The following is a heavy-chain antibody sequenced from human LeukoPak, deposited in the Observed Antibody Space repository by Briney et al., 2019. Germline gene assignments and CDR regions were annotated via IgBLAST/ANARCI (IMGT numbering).Heavy chain of an antibody. J-gene: IGHJ4*02. CDR1: AFTFSSYA. CDR3: TRDPATGSWDY. V-gene: IGHV3-23*01. CDR2: ISGSGGST. Sequence: GGSLRLSCAASAFTFSSYAMSWVRQAPGKGLEWVSGISGSGGSTYYADSVKGRFTISRDNSKNTLYLQMNSLRAEDTAVYYCTRDPATGSWDYWGQGTLVTVSS.